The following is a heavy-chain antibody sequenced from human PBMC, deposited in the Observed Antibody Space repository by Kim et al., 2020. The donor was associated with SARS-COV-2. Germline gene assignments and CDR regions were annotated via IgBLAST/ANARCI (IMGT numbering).Heavy chain of an antibody. D-gene: IGHD3-9*01. Sequence: NYAQKLQGRVTMTTDTSTSTSYMELRSLRSDDTAVYYCAGGRDILTGLDYWGQGTLVTVSS. CDR3: AGGRDILTGLDY. V-gene: IGHV1-18*01. J-gene: IGHJ4*02.